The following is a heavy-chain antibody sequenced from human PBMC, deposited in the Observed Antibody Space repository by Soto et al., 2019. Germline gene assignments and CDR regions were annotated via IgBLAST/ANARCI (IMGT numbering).Heavy chain of an antibody. Sequence: ASVKVSCKASGYTFTSYYMHWVRQAPGQGLEWMGIINPSGGSTSYAQKFQGRVTMTRDTSTSTAYMELRSLRSDDTAVYYCSRDGALGENFFYYDMDVCGQGTMFIVAS. CDR3: SRDGALGENFFYYDMDV. CDR1: GYTFTSYY. J-gene: IGHJ6*02. D-gene: IGHD3-16*01. CDR2: INPSGGST. V-gene: IGHV1-46*01.